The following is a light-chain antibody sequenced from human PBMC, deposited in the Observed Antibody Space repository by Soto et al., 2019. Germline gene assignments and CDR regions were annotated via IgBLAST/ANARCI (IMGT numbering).Light chain of an antibody. CDR3: SSYTSSSTLDVV. CDR1: SSDVGGYNY. V-gene: IGLV2-14*01. Sequence: QSALTQPASVSGSPGQSITISCTGTSSDVGGYNYVSWYQQHPGKAPKLMIYDVSNRPSGVSNRFSGSKSGTTASLTISGLQAEVEADYYCSSYTSSSTLDVVFGGGTKVTVL. J-gene: IGLJ2*01. CDR2: DVS.